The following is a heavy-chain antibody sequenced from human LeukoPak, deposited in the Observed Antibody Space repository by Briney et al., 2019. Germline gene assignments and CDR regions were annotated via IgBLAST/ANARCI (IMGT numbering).Heavy chain of an antibody. D-gene: IGHD3-3*01. J-gene: IGHJ3*02. CDR1: GYTFTSYT. Sequence: GASVRVSCKASGYTFTSYTMHWVRQAPGQRLEWMGWINAGNGNTKYSQKVQGRVTITRDTSASTAYMELSSLRSEDTAVYYCARSITIFGVVIIPHDTFDIWGQGTKVTVSS. V-gene: IGHV1-3*01. CDR2: INAGNGNT. CDR3: ARSITIFGVVIIPHDTFDI.